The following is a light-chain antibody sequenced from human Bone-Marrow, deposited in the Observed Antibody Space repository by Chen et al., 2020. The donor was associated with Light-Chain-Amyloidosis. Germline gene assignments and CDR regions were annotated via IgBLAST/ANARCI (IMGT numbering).Light chain of an antibody. Sequence: SYVLTQPSSASVAPGQTATIACGGDNIGSTRVHWYQQTPGQAPLLVVYDESDRPSGLPEGVSGYNYAKRANRTISRVEAGDGADYYGRASDSSSDRQVFAGGTKLTVL. CDR2: DES. J-gene: IGLJ3*02. V-gene: IGLV3-21*02. CDR1: NIGSTR. CDR3: RASDSSSDRQV.